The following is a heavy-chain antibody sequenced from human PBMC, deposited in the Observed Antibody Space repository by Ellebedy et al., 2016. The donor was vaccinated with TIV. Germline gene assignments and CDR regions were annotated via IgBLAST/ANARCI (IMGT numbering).Heavy chain of an antibody. J-gene: IGHJ6*03. V-gene: IGHV1-2*02. CDR2: INPNSGGT. Sequence: ASVKVSCXASGYTFTGYYMHWVRQAPGQGLEWMGWINPNSGGTNYAQKFQGRVTMTRDTSISTAYMELSRLRSDDTAVYYCARGVVVVPAARLYYYYMDVWGKGTTVTVSS. D-gene: IGHD2-2*01. CDR1: GYTFTGYY. CDR3: ARGVVVVPAARLYYYYMDV.